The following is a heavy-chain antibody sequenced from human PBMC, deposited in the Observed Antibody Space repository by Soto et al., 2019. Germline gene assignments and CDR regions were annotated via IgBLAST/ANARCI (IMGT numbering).Heavy chain of an antibody. J-gene: IGHJ6*04. Sequence: QVHVQQWGAGLLRPSETLSLTCVVYGGSFSGYYWTWIRQSPGKGLESIGEINHSGSTSYNPSLKSRVTMSVDTSKNQFSLQLRSVTAADTAVYYCARGPSRFSSVWGKGTTVTVSS. CDR2: INHSGST. V-gene: IGHV4-34*01. CDR3: ARGPSRFSSV. CDR1: GGSFSGYY.